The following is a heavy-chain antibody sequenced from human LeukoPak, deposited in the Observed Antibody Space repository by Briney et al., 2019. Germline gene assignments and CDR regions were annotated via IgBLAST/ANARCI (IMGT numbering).Heavy chain of an antibody. CDR3: ARDPNPAYCDFVVLDS. CDR1: GFTFGDYD. J-gene: IGHJ4*02. D-gene: IGHD4-17*01. V-gene: IGHV3-43*02. Sequence: GGSLRLSCAACGFTFGDYDIQWVRQARGEGLEWVSLISGHGTGTYYADSVKGRFTISRDNNKNSLYLQMNSLKTADTALYFCARDPNPAYCDFVVLDSWGQGTLVTVSS. CDR2: ISGHGTGT.